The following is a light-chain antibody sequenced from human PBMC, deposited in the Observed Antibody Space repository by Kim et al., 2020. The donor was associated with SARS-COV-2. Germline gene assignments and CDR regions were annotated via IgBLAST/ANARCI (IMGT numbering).Light chain of an antibody. CDR1: QGVSSSA. Sequence: EIVLTQSPGTLSLSPGEGATLSCRASQGVSSSALAWYQQKTGQVPRLLIYGASSRATGIPDRFSGSGSGTDFTLTISRLEPEDFAVYYCQQYGTYPFTFGQGTKLEI. CDR3: QQYGTYPFT. J-gene: IGKJ2*01. V-gene: IGKV3-20*01. CDR2: GAS.